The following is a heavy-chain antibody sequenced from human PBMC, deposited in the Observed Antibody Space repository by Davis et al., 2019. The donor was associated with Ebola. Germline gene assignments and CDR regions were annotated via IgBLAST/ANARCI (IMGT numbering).Heavy chain of an antibody. CDR3: ARAGIAVAGPLYYYGMDV. CDR1: GFTFSSYD. V-gene: IGHV3-13*01. J-gene: IGHJ6*04. CDR2: IGTAGDT. D-gene: IGHD6-19*01. Sequence: GGSLRLSCAASGFTFSSYDMHWVRQATGKGLEWVSAIGTAGDTYYPGSVKGRFTISRENAKNSLYLQMNSLRAGDTAVYYCARAGIAVAGPLYYYGMDVWGKGTTVTVSS.